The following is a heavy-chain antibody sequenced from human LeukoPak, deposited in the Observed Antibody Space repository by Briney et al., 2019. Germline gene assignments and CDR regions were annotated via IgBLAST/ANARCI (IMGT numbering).Heavy chain of an antibody. CDR2: ITWNGGST. Sequence: PGGSLRLSCAASGFTFSSYSMNWVRQAPGKGLEWVSGITWNGGSTGYVDSVKGRFTISRDNAKNSLYLQMNSLRAEDTAVYYCARDGDNSSSWWGASLYYYYYYMDVWGKGTTVTVSS. CDR3: ARDGDNSSSWWGASLYYYYYYMDV. V-gene: IGHV3-20*04. D-gene: IGHD6-13*01. J-gene: IGHJ6*03. CDR1: GFTFSSYS.